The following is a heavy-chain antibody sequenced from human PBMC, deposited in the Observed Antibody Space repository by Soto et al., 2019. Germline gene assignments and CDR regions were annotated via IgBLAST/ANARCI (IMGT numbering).Heavy chain of an antibody. CDR1: GGSFSGYY. V-gene: IGHV4-34*01. CDR3: ARGRDYYDSSGYHLY. Sequence: PSETLSLTCAFYGGSFSGYYWSWIRQPPGKGLEWIGEINHSGSTNYNPSLKSRVTISVDTSKNQFSLKLSSVTAADTAVYYCARGRDYYDSSGYHLYWGQGTLVTVSS. D-gene: IGHD3-22*01. J-gene: IGHJ4*02. CDR2: INHSGST.